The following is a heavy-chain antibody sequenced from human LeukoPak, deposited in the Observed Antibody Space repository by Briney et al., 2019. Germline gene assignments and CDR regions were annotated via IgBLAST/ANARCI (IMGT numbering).Heavy chain of an antibody. CDR2: IYYSGST. V-gene: IGHV4-39*01. D-gene: IGHD6-13*01. J-gene: IGHJ4*02. CDR1: GGSISSSSYY. Sequence: SETLSLTCTVSGGSISSSSYYWGWIRQPPGKGLEWIGSIYYSGSTYYNPSLKSRVTISVDTSKNQFSPKLSSVTAADTAVYYCASLFDSSSWYFDYWGQGTLVTVSS. CDR3: ASLFDSSSWYFDY.